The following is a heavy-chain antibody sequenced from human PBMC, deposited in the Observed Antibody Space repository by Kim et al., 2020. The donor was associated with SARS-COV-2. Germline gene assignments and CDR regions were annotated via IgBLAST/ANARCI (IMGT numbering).Heavy chain of an antibody. J-gene: IGHJ4*02. V-gene: IGHV3-21*01. D-gene: IGHD6-13*01. CDR2: ISNSSSYI. CDR1: GFTFSSYS. Sequence: GGSLRLSCAASGFTFSSYSMNWVRQAPGKGLEWVSSISNSSSYIYYADSVKGRFTISRDNAKNSLYLQMNSLRAEDTAVYYCARDRKYSSSWYGNYWGQGTLVTVSS. CDR3: ARDRKYSSSWYGNY.